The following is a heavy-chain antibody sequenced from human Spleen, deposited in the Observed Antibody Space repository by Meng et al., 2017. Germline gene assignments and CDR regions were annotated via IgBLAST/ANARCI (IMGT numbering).Heavy chain of an antibody. J-gene: IGHJ4*02. V-gene: IGHV3-23*01. CDR3: AKFFPYYYDSSGYGPIEY. CDR1: GFTFSSSA. D-gene: IGHD3-22*01. Sequence: GESLKISCAASGFTFSSSAMTWVRQAPGKGLEWVSTISGGGTTYYEASVKGGFINSIDISKNKMSQQKNSLRAEDTAVYHCAKFFPYYYDSSGYGPIEYWGQGTLVTVSS. CDR2: ISGGGTT.